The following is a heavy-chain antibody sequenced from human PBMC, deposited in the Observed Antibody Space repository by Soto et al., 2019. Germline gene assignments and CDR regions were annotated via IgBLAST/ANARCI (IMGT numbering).Heavy chain of an antibody. J-gene: IGHJ6*02. Sequence: SETLSLTCTVSGGSISSGDYYWSWIRQPPGKGLEWIGYIYYSGSTYYNPSLKSRVTISVDTSKNQFSLKLSSVTAADTAVYYCATYDPSYYYGMDVWGQGTTVTVSS. V-gene: IGHV4-30-4*01. CDR1: GGSISSGDYY. CDR3: ATYDPSYYYGMDV. D-gene: IGHD3-3*01. CDR2: IYYSGST.